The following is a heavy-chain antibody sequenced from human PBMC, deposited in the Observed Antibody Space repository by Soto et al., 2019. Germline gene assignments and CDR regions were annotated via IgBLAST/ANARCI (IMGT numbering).Heavy chain of an antibody. Sequence: QVQLVQSGAELKKPGASVKVSCKASGYTFADFYVHRVRQAPGLGFEWKGSMKPNTGGESYAQNLLGRVAMTRETAISTAYVELSRLSSNDTAVYFCATSTYNGFWSGACWRQGTLVTVTS. J-gene: IGHJ4*02. D-gene: IGHD3-3*01. V-gene: IGHV1-2*02. CDR3: ATSTYNGFWSGAC. CDR1: GYTFADFY. CDR2: MKPNTGGE.